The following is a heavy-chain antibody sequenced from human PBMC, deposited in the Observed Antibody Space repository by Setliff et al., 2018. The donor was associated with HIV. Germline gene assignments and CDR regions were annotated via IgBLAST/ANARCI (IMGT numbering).Heavy chain of an antibody. CDR1: GFTFSSYT. V-gene: IGHV3-30*01. D-gene: IGHD5-12*01. CDR2: ITHDGSSR. J-gene: IGHJ4*02. Sequence: GGSLRLSCAASGFTFSSYTMHWVRQAPGKGLEWVAVITHDGSSRYYADSVKGRFTISRDNSKNTLYLQMNSPRADDTAVYYCARDSSTKEMATIWVNFDYWGQGTLVTVSS. CDR3: ARDSSTKEMATIWVNFDY.